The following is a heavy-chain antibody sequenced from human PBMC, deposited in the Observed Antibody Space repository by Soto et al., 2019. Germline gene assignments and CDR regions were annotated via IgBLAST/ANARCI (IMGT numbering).Heavy chain of an antibody. CDR3: AKNPENYYYGMDV. CDR1: GGTFSSYA. J-gene: IGHJ6*02. Sequence: QVQLVQSGAEVKKPGSSVKVSCKASGGTFSSYAISWVRQAPGQGLEWMGGIIPIFGTADYAQKFQGRVTITADEATSTAYGELSSLRSEETAVYYCAKNPENYYYGMDVWGQGTTVTVSS. CDR2: IIPIFGTA. V-gene: IGHV1-69*12.